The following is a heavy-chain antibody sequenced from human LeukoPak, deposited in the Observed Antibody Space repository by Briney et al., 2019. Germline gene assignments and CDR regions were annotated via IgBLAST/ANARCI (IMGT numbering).Heavy chain of an antibody. V-gene: IGHV4-34*01. Sequence: PSETLSLTCAVYGGSFSGYYWSWIRQPPGKGLEWIGEINHSGSTNYNPSLKSRVTISVDTSKNQFSLKLSSVTAADTAVYYCARAISRITTVRGRVDAFDIWGQGTMVTVSS. D-gene: IGHD3-10*01. CDR3: ARAISRITTVRGRVDAFDI. CDR2: INHSGST. J-gene: IGHJ3*02. CDR1: GGSFSGYY.